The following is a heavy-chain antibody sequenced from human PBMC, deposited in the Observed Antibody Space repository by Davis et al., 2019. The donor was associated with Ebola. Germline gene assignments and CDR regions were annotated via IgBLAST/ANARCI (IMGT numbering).Heavy chain of an antibody. D-gene: IGHD1-26*01. CDR1: GFTFDTYA. Sequence: GGSLRLSCAASGFTFDTYAMSWVRQAPGKGLEWVSALSGSGGTTYYTDSVKGRFTISRDNAKQSLYLQMNSLRAEDTAFYYCARDDSGIFDFWGQGTLASVAS. CDR3: ARDDSGIFDF. CDR2: LSGSGGTT. V-gene: IGHV3-23*01. J-gene: IGHJ4*02.